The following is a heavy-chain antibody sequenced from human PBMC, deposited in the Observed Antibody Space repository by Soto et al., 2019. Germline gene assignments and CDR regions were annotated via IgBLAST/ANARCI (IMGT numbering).Heavy chain of an antibody. J-gene: IGHJ6*02. Sequence: QVQLVESGGGVVQPGRSLRLSCAASGFTFNTYGMHWVRQAPGKGLEWVAVVSYDGSDKYYADSVEGRFTISRDNSKNTLFLQMNSLTAEDTAVYYCAKDHASYQLPFCCYGLDDWGRGTTVTVSS. D-gene: IGHD2-2*01. CDR1: GFTFNTYG. V-gene: IGHV3-30*18. CDR2: VSYDGSDK. CDR3: AKDHASYQLPFCCYGLDD.